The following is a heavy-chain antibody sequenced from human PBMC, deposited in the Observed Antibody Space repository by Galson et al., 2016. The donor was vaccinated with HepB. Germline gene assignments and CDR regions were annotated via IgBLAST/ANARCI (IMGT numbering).Heavy chain of an antibody. CDR3: AKDHGYSYGYLAY. D-gene: IGHD5-18*01. CDR1: GFTFSTYG. CDR2: ISYDGSNK. Sequence: SLRLSCAASGFTFSTYGMHWVRQAPGKGLDWVAVISYDGSNKYYADSVKGRFTISRDNSKNTLYLQMNSLRAGDTAVYYCAKDHGYSYGYLAYWGQGTLVTVSS. J-gene: IGHJ4*02. V-gene: IGHV3-30*18.